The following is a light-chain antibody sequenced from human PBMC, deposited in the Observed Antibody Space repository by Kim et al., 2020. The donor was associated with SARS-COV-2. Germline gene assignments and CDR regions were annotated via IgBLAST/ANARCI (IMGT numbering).Light chain of an antibody. CDR1: QSISSY. V-gene: IGKV1-39*01. CDR3: RQSYSTPYT. CDR2: AAS. J-gene: IGKJ2*01. Sequence: DIQMTQSPSSLSASAGDRVTITCRASQSISSYLNWYQQKPGRAPKLLISAASSLQSGVPSRFSGSGSGTDFTLTISSLQPEDFATYYCRQSYSTPYTFGQGTKLEI.